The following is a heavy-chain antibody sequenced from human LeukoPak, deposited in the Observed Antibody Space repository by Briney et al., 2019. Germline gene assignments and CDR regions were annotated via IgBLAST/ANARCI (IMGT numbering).Heavy chain of an antibody. D-gene: IGHD3-10*01. J-gene: IGHJ4*02. CDR1: GGSFSGYY. CDR3: ARNYGSGSRHPHFDY. CDR2: INHSGST. Sequence: SETLSLTCAVYGGSFSGYYWSWIRQPPGKGLEWIGEINHSGSTNYNPSLKSRVTISVDTSKNQFSLKLSSVTAADTAVYYCARNYGSGSRHPHFDYWGQGTLVTVSS. V-gene: IGHV4-34*01.